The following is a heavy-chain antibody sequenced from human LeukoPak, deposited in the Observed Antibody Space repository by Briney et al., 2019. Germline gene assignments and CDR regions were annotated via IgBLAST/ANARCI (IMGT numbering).Heavy chain of an antibody. Sequence: GGSLRLSCAASGFTFSSYGMHWVRQAPGKGREWVAFIRYDGSNKYYADSVRGRFTISRDNSKNTLYLQMNSLRAEDTAVYYCAKDNAESSIAAANWFDPWGQGTLVTVSS. CDR1: GFTFSSYG. J-gene: IGHJ5*02. D-gene: IGHD6-13*01. CDR3: AKDNAESSIAAANWFDP. CDR2: IRYDGSNK. V-gene: IGHV3-30*02.